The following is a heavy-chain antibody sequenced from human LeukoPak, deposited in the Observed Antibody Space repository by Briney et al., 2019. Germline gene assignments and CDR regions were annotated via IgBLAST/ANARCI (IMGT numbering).Heavy chain of an antibody. Sequence: GGSLRLSCAASGFTFSSYSMNWVRQAPGKGLEWLSYINIGGTNTHYADSVKGRFTISRDNAKKSLYLEMNNLRAEDTAVYYCATDGAGFDTWGQGVLVTVSS. V-gene: IGHV3-48*04. CDR3: ATDGAGFDT. J-gene: IGHJ5*02. CDR1: GFTFSSYS. CDR2: INIGGTNT.